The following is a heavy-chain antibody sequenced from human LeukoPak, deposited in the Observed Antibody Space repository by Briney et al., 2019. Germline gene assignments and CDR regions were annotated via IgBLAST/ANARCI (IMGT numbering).Heavy chain of an antibody. D-gene: IGHD3-9*01. J-gene: IGHJ4*02. CDR2: IYYSGST. CDR3: ASGYDILTGYYGTLGY. CDR1: GGSISSYY. Sequence: PSETLSLTCTVSGGSISSYYWSWIRQPPGKGLEWIGYIYYSGSTKYNPSLKSRVTISVDTSKNQFSLKLSSVTAADTAVYYCASGYDILTGYYGTLGYWGQGTLVTVSS. V-gene: IGHV4-59*01.